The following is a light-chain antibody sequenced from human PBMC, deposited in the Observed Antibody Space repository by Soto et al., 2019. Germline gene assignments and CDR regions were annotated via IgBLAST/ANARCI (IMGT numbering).Light chain of an antibody. CDR1: QSVSSF. CDR2: DVS. J-gene: IGKJ1*01. CDR3: QQGYSTPWT. Sequence: EIVLTQSPVTLSLSPGERATLSCRASQSVSSFLAWYQQKPGQPPRLLIYDVSHRAAGIPARFSGSGSGTDFTLTISSLEPEDFAVYHCQQGYSTPWTFGQGTKVEIK. V-gene: IGKV3-11*01.